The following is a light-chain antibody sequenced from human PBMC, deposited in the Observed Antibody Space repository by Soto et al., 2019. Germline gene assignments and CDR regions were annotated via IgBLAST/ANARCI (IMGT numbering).Light chain of an antibody. CDR2: DVS. CDR3: FSYAGSQRYV. J-gene: IGLJ1*01. CDR1: SSDVGGYNY. Sequence: QSALTQPRSVSGSPGQSVTISCTGTSSDVGGYNYVSWYQQHPGKAPKVMIYDVSERPSGVPDRFSCSKSGNTASLTISGLQAEDEADYYCFSYAGSQRYVLGTGTKLTVL. V-gene: IGLV2-11*01.